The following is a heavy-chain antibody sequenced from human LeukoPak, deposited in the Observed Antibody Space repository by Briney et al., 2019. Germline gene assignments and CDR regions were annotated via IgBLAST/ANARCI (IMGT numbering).Heavy chain of an antibody. V-gene: IGHV1-8*01. CDR3: ARDFRYYDILTGPRHAFDI. CDR2: MNPNSGNT. Sequence: ASVKVSCKASGYTFTSYDINWVRQATGQGLEWMGWMNPNSGNTGYAQKFQGRVTMTRNTSISTAYMELRSLRSDDTAVYYCARDFRYYDILTGPRHAFDIWGQGTMVTVSS. J-gene: IGHJ3*02. D-gene: IGHD3-9*01. CDR1: GYTFTSYD.